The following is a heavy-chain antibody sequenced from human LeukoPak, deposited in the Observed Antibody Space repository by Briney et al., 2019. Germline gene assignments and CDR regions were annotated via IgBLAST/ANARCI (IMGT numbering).Heavy chain of an antibody. CDR2: INQDGSDK. V-gene: IGHV3-7*01. D-gene: IGHD3-10*01. Sequence: AGGSLILSCAASGFSLSNYWMSWVRQAPGKGLEWVANINQDGSDKYYVDSVMGRFTSSKDNAKNSVYLQMNSLTPEDTAIYYCAWYGVTHGLDVWGQGTTVTVSS. CDR3: AWYGVTHGLDV. J-gene: IGHJ6*02. CDR1: GFSLSNYW.